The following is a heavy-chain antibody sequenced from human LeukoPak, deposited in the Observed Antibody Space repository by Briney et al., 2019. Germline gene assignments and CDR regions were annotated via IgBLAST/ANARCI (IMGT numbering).Heavy chain of an antibody. J-gene: IGHJ4*02. V-gene: IGHV3-53*01. Sequence: PGGSLRLSCAASGFTVSSNYMSWVRQAPGKGLEWVSVIYSGGSTYYADSVKGRFTISRDNAKNSLYLQMNSLRAEDTAVYYCAKDPRPGYSSGWYNYFDYWGQGTLVTVSS. CDR3: AKDPRPGYSSGWYNYFDY. CDR1: GFTVSSNY. D-gene: IGHD6-19*01. CDR2: IYSGGST.